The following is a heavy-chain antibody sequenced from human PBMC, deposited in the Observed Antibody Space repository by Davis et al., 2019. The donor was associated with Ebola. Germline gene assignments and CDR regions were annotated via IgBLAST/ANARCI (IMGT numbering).Heavy chain of an antibody. D-gene: IGHD2-2*01. CDR3: AVGHYSNPNG. CDR2: ISNDGIT. V-gene: IGHV3-53*01. J-gene: IGHJ4*02. Sequence: GESLKISCAASYYSVGTNFLSWVHQAPGKGLEWVSVISNDGITNYIDSVKGRFTISRDSSKETFYLQMNSLRAEDTAVYYCAVGHYSNPNGWGQGILVTVSS. CDR1: YYSVGTNF.